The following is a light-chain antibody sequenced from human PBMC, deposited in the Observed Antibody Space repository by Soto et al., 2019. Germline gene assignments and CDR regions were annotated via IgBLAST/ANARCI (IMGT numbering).Light chain of an antibody. J-gene: IGKJ1*01. CDR3: QQRSNWPPTWT. CDR2: DAS. V-gene: IGKV3-11*01. CDR1: QSVSSH. Sequence: EIVFTQSPATLSLSPGERATLSCRASQSVSSHLAWYQQKPGQAPRLLIHDASNRATGIPARFSGSGSGTDFTLTISSLEPEDFAVYYCQQRSNWPPTWTFGQGTKVDIK.